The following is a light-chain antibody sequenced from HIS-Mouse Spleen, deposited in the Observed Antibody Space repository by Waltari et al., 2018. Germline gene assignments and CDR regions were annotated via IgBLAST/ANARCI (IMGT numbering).Light chain of an antibody. J-gene: IGLJ3*02. CDR1: SSDVGGYNY. CDR2: DVS. V-gene: IGLV2-11*01. Sequence: QSALTQPRPVSGSPGQSVTISCTGTSSDVGGYNYVSWYQKHPGKAPKLMIYDVSKRPSGVPDRFSGSKSGNTASLTISGLQAEDEADYYCCSYAGSYTWVFGGGTKLTVL. CDR3: CSYAGSYTWV.